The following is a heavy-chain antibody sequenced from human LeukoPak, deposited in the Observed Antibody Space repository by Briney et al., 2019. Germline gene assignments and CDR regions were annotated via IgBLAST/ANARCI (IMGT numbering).Heavy chain of an antibody. V-gene: IGHV1-2*02. D-gene: IGHD5-18*01. CDR1: GYTFIAYY. Sequence: ASVKVSCKPSGYTFIAYYIHSVRQAPGQGLEWMGWINPNSGDTNYAQKFQDRVTMTWDTSVSTAYMELSSLTSDDTAVYYCARVFGTYVNTAMVFDSWGQGTLVTVSS. J-gene: IGHJ4*02. CDR3: ARVFGTYVNTAMVFDS. CDR2: INPNSGDT.